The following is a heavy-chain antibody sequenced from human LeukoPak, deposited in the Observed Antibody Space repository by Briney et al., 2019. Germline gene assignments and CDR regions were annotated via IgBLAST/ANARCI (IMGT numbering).Heavy chain of an antibody. CDR3: ARGLMAHWFDS. J-gene: IGHJ5*01. CDR2: IKQDGSER. D-gene: IGHD3-16*01. Sequence: GGSLRLTCAASGFTFSTYWMNWVRQAPGKGLEWVANIKQDGSERFYVDSVKGRFTISRDNAKNSLYLQMNSLRAEDTAVYYCARGLMAHWFDSWGQGTLVTVSS. V-gene: IGHV3-7*05. CDR1: GFTFSTYW.